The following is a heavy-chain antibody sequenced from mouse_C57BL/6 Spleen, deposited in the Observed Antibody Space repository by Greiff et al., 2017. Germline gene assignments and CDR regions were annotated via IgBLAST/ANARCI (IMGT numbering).Heavy chain of an antibody. CDR2: INPYNGGT. D-gene: IGHD2-3*01. CDR1: GYTFTDYY. CDR3: ARLWLLDYYAMDY. V-gene: IGHV1-19*01. J-gene: IGHJ4*01. Sequence: VQLQQSGPVLVKPGASVKMSCKASGYTFTDYYMNWVKQSHGKSLEWIGVINPYNGGTSYNQKFKGKATLTVDKSSSTAYMELNSLTSEDSAVYYCARLWLLDYYAMDYWGQGTSVTVSS.